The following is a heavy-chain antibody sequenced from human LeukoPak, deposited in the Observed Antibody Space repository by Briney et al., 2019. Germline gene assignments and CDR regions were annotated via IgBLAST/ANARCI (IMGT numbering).Heavy chain of an antibody. CDR3: ARGPAAGNLLNY. CDR2: IKQDGSEK. Sequence: GGSLRLSCEASGFTFSSYWMSWVRQAPGKGLEWVANIKQDGSEKYYVDSVKGRFTISRDNAKNSLFLQMNSLRAEDTAVYYCARGPAAGNLLNYWGQGTLVTVSS. J-gene: IGHJ4*02. V-gene: IGHV3-7*01. D-gene: IGHD6-19*01. CDR1: GFTFSSYW.